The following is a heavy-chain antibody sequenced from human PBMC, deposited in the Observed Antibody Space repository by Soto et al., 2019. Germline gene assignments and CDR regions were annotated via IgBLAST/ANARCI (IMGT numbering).Heavy chain of an antibody. D-gene: IGHD1-26*01. Sequence: GGSLRLSCAASGFTFSSYAMSWVRQAPGKGLEWVSAISGSGGSTYYADSVKGRFTISRDNSKNTLYLQMNSLRAEDTAVYYCATGQWGSYHGREFDYWGQGTLVTAPQ. CDR1: GFTFSSYA. V-gene: IGHV3-23*01. J-gene: IGHJ4*02. CDR2: ISGSGGST. CDR3: ATGQWGSYHGREFDY.